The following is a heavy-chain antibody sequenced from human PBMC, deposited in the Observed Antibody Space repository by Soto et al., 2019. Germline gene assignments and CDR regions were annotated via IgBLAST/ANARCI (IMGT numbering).Heavy chain of an antibody. Sequence: LSLTCAVYGGSFSGYHWSWIRQSPGKGLEWIGEINHSGSSISNPSLKSRVTISVDTSKNQFSLKLRSVTAADTAAYYCARGISLIVEVHRDAPDKYYFDSWSQGTLVTVSS. D-gene: IGHD2-15*01. CDR1: GGSFSGYH. V-gene: IGHV4-34*01. CDR2: INHSGSS. J-gene: IGHJ4*02. CDR3: ARGISLIVEVHRDAPDKYYFDS.